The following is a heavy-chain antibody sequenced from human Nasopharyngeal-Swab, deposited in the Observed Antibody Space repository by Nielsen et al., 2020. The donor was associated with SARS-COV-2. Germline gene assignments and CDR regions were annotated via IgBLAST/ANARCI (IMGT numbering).Heavy chain of an antibody. CDR1: GYTFTSYA. CDR2: INTNTGNP. D-gene: IGHD6-13*01. J-gene: IGHJ3*02. Sequence: ASVKDSCKASGYTFTSYAMNWERQAPGQGLEWMGWINTNTGNPTYAQGFTGRFVFSLDTSVSTAYLQISSLKAEDTAVYYCARDRSWYLEDAFDIWGQGTMVTVSS. V-gene: IGHV7-4-1*02. CDR3: ARDRSWYLEDAFDI.